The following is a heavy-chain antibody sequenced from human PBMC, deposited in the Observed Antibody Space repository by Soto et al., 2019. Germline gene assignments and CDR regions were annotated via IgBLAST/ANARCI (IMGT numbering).Heavy chain of an antibody. CDR3: ARGSGSYCSSTSCYASYYYMDV. Sequence: ASVKVSCKASGYTFTSYDINWVRQATGQGLEWMGWMNPNSGNTGYAQKFQGRVTMTRNTSISTAYMELSSLRSEDTAVYYCARGSGSYCSSTSCYASYYYMDVWGKGTAVTVSS. CDR2: MNPNSGNT. D-gene: IGHD2-2*01. J-gene: IGHJ6*03. V-gene: IGHV1-8*01. CDR1: GYTFTSYD.